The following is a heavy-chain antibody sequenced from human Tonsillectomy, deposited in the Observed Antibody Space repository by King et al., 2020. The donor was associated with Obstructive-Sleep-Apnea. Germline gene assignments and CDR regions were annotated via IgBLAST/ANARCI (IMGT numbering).Heavy chain of an antibody. D-gene: IGHD3-9*01. J-gene: IGHJ3*02. CDR1: GYTFTSYG. CDR3: ARDSAFYDILTGYKVDAFDI. Sequence: QLVQSGAEVKKPGASVKVSCKASGYTFTSYGISWVRQAPGQGLEWMGWISAYNGNTNYAQKLQGRVTMTTDTSTSTAYMELRSLRSDDTAVYYCARDSAFYDILTGYKVDAFDICGQGTMGTVSS. CDR2: ISAYNGNT. V-gene: IGHV1-18*01.